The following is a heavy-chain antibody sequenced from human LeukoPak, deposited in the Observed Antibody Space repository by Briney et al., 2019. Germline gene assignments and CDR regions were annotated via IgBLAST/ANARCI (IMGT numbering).Heavy chain of an antibody. V-gene: IGHV3-21*04. CDR3: ARVYCSSTSCYYP. CDR2: ISSGSSYI. D-gene: IGHD2-2*01. CDR1: GFTFSSYS. Sequence: GGSLRLSCAASGFTFSSYSMNWVRQAPGKGLEWVSSISSGSSYIYYADSVKGRFTISRDNAKNSLYPQMNSLRAEDTAVYYCARVYCSSTSCYYPWGQGTLVTVSS. J-gene: IGHJ5*02.